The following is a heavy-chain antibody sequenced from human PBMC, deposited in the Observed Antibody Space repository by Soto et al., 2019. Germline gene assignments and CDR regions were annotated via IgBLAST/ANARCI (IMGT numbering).Heavy chain of an antibody. CDR3: ARDKGGSGPIDY. CDR2: IWYDGSNK. V-gene: IGHV3-33*01. CDR1: GFTFSSYG. D-gene: IGHD3-10*01. Sequence: QVQLVESGGGVVQPGRSLRLSCAASGFTFSSYGMHWVRQAPGKGLEWVAVIWYDGSNKYYADSVKGRFTISRDNSKNTLYLQMNSLRAEDTAVYYCARDKGGSGPIDYWGQGTLVTVSS. J-gene: IGHJ4*02.